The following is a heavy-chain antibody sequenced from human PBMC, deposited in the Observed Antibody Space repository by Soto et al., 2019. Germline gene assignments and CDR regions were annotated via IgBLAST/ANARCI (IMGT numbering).Heavy chain of an antibody. CDR2: MNPNSGNT. CDR1: GYTFTGYY. V-gene: IGHV1-2*02. CDR3: ARTEMATFPNMDY. D-gene: IGHD5-12*01. Sequence: ASVKVSCKASGYTFTGYYLHWVRQAPGQDLEWMGWMNPNSGNTNYAQKFQGRVTMTRNTSITTAYMELSSLNSEDTAVYYCARTEMATFPNMDYWGQGTQVTVSS. J-gene: IGHJ4*02.